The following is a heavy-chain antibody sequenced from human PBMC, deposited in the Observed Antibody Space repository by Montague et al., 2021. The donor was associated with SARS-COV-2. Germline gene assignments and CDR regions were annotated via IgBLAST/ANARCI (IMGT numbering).Heavy chain of an antibody. J-gene: IGHJ5*02. D-gene: IGHD3-9*01. CDR3: ARPVSYYDILSSSTNWFDP. CDR1: GGSISSSSYY. CDR2: IYYSGST. V-gene: IGHV4-39*01. Sequence: SETLSLTCTVSGGSISSSSYYWGWIRQPPGKGLEWIGSIYYSGSTYYNPTLKSRVTISVDTSKNQFSLKLSSVTAADTAVYYCARPVSYYDILSSSTNWFDPRGQGTLVTVSS.